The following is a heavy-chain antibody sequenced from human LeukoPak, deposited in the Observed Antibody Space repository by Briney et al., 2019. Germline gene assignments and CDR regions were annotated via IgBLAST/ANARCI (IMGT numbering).Heavy chain of an antibody. V-gene: IGHV1-46*01. CDR3: ARWGGVGMDV. D-gene: IGHD2-8*01. CDR1: GYTFTSYY. Sequence: APVKVSCKASGYTFTSYYMHWVRQAPGQGLEWMGIINPSGGSTSYAQKFQGRVIMTRDTSTGTVYMELSSLRSEDTAVYYCARWGGVGMDVWGQGTTLIVSS. CDR2: INPSGGST. J-gene: IGHJ6*02.